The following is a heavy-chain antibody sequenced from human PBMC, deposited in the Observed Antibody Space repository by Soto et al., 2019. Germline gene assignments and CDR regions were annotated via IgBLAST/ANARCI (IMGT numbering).Heavy chain of an antibody. CDR1: GFTFSSYG. Sequence: GGSLRLSCAASGFTFSSYGMHWVRQAPGKGLEWVAVISYDGSNKYYADSVKGRFTISRDNSKNTLYLQMNSLRAEDTAVYYCAKDLEYYYDSKGYYPGVDGMDVWGQGTTVTVSS. J-gene: IGHJ6*02. CDR3: AKDLEYYYDSKGYYPGVDGMDV. CDR2: ISYDGSNK. V-gene: IGHV3-30*18. D-gene: IGHD3-22*01.